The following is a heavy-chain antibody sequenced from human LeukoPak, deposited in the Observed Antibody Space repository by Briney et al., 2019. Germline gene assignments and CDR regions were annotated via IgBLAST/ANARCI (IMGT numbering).Heavy chain of an antibody. V-gene: IGHV1-46*01. CDR3: ARGAYYFDSRHPDVFDI. CDR2: INPGGGRT. D-gene: IGHD3-22*01. J-gene: IGHJ3*02. CDR1: GYTFTSFY. Sequence: ASVKVSCKASGYTFTSFYMHWVRQAPGQGLEWEGVINPGGGRTTYAQKFQGRVTMTRDTSTSTVNMELSSLRSEDTAVYYCARGAYYFDSRHPDVFDIWGQGTMVTVSS.